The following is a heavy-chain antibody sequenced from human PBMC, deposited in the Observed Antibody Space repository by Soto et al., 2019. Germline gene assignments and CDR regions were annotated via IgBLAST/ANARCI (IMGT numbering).Heavy chain of an antibody. CDR2: IFWDDDK. V-gene: IGHV2-5*02. CDR1: GFSLSTSGVG. CDR3: AHRRYCSGGSCYDY. Sequence: QITLKESGPTLVKPTQTLTLTCTFSGFSLSTSGVGVGWIRQPPGKALEWLAVIFWDDDKRYSPSLKDRLTTTKDTPKNQVVLTMTNMDPADTATYYCAHRRYCSGGSCYDYWGQGTLVTVSS. D-gene: IGHD2-15*01. J-gene: IGHJ4*02.